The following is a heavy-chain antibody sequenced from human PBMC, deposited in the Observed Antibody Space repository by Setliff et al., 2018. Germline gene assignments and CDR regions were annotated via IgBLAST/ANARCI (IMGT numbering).Heavy chain of an antibody. CDR2: ISWNSGIV. CDR3: ARFRDWNYDPYFDY. V-gene: IGHV3-48*03. J-gene: IGHJ4*02. D-gene: IGHD1-7*01. Sequence: LRLSCAASGFTFSSYEMNWVRQAPGKGLEWVSGISWNSGIVAYADSVKGRFTISRDNAKNSLYLQMNSLRAADTAVYYCARFRDWNYDPYFDYWGQGTLVTVSS. CDR1: GFTFSSYE.